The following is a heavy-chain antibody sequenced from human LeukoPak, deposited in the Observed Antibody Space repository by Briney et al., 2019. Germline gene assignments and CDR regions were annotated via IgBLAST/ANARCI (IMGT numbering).Heavy chain of an antibody. CDR1: GGSLSSSSKH. Sequence: SETLLASCSVSGGSLSSSSKHCGRIRQPPGKGLERIGSIYYSGTTYYNASLNRRVTISVDMSKNQFSLRLSSVTAADTAVYYCARRMGSYAYYNYYMDIR. D-gene: IGHD3-16*01. CDR2: IYYSGTT. CDR3: ARRMGSYAYYNYYMDI. V-gene: IGHV4-39*01. J-gene: IGHJ6*03.